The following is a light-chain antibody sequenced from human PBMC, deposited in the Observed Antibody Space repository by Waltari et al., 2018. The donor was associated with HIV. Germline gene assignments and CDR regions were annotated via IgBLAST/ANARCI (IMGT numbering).Light chain of an antibody. CDR1: QSVASY. CDR3: QQRSNWPLT. V-gene: IGKV3-11*01. J-gene: IGKJ4*01. CDR2: DSS. Sequence: DIVLTQSPATLSVSPGDTANLSCRASQSVASYLAWYQQKPGQPPRLLIYDSSNRATGVPPRFSGSGSGTDFTLTISSLEPEDFAVYYCQQRSNWPLTFGGGTKVEIK.